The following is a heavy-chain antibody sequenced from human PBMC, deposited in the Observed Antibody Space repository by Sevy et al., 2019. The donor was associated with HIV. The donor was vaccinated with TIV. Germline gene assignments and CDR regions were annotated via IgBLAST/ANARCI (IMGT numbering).Heavy chain of an antibody. Sequence: GGSLRLSCAASGFTVSSNYMSWVRQAPGKGLEWVSVIYSGGSTYYADSVKGRFTISRDNSKNTQYLQMNSLRAEDTAVYYCARERSCSGGSCYSIRWFDPWGQGTLVTVSS. CDR3: ARERSCSGGSCYSIRWFDP. D-gene: IGHD2-15*01. J-gene: IGHJ5*02. CDR1: GFTVSSNY. V-gene: IGHV3-53*01. CDR2: IYSGGST.